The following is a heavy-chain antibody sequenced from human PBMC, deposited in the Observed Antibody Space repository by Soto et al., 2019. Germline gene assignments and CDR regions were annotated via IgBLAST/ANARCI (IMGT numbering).Heavy chain of an antibody. J-gene: IGHJ3*02. CDR2: ISSSISYI. CDR3: ARGKWDYDSSAYYTEDAFDI. Sequence: XGSMRLSFAASSFPVSSDSMNCVRHAPGKGLEWVSSISSSISYIYYADSVKGRFTISRDNAKNSLYLQMNSLRAEDTAVYYCARGKWDYDSSAYYTEDAFDICGQRTMVTVSS. V-gene: IGHV3-21*01. D-gene: IGHD3-22*01. CDR1: SFPVSSDS.